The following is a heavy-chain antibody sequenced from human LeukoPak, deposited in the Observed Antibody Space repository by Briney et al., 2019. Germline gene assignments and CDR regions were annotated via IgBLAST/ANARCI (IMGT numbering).Heavy chain of an antibody. D-gene: IGHD3-22*01. V-gene: IGHV3-48*01. CDR3: AREDYYDSFDI. J-gene: IGHJ3*02. Sequence: GGSQRLSCAASGFTFSSYSMNWVRQAPGKGLEWVSYINSGGNTKYYADSVKGRFTISRDNAKNSLFLQMNSLRAEDTALYYCAREDYYDSFDIWGQGTMVTVSS. CDR2: INSGGNTK. CDR1: GFTFSSYS.